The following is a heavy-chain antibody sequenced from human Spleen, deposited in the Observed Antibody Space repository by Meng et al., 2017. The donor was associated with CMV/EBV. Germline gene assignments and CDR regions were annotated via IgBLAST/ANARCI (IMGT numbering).Heavy chain of an antibody. Sequence: SETLSLTCAVYGGSFKGYFWTWIRQSPDKGLEWIGEVNYIGSTNYNPSLKSRVTISADTSKNQFSLRLKSVTAADTAVYYCARVVGSSGSFYNGNRVDYWGQGTLVTVSS. CDR3: ARVVGSSGSFYNGNRVDY. V-gene: IGHV4-34*01. CDR1: GGSFKGYF. CDR2: VNYIGST. D-gene: IGHD3-10*01. J-gene: IGHJ4*02.